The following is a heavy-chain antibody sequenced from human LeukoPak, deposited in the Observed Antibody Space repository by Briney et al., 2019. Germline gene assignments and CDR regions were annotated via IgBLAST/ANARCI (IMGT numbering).Heavy chain of an antibody. J-gene: IGHJ3*02. D-gene: IGHD3-9*01. Sequence: SVKVSCKASGYTFNRYGISWVRQAPGQGLEWMGEIIPIFDSANYAQKFQGRVTITADESTSTAYMELSSLRSEDTAVYYCARENRYFDWSRAFDIWGQGTMVTVSS. V-gene: IGHV1-69*13. CDR3: ARENRYFDWSRAFDI. CDR2: IIPIFDSA. CDR1: GYTFNRYG.